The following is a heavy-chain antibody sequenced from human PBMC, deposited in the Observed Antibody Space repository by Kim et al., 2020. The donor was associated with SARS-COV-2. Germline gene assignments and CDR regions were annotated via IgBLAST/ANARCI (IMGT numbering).Heavy chain of an antibody. CDR2: NGNTI. J-gene: IGHJ1*01. V-gene: IGHV3-11*01. CDR3: ARRFGGD. D-gene: IGHD3-10*01. Sequence: NGNTIYYAASVKGRFTISRDNAKNSMFLQMTSLRAEDTAVYYCARRFGGDWGQGTLVTVSS.